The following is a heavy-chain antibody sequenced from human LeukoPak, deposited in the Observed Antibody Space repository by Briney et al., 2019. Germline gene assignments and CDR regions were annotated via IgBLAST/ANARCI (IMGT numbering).Heavy chain of an antibody. V-gene: IGHV3-23*01. CDR3: AKDLDYDFWSGPQFDY. D-gene: IGHD3-3*01. J-gene: IGHJ4*02. CDR1: GFTFSSYA. Sequence: GGSLRLSCAASGFTFSSYAMSWVRQAPGKGLEWVSAISGSGGSTYYADSVKGWFTISRDNSKNTLYLQMNSLRAEDTAVYYCAKDLDYDFWSGPQFDYWGQGTLVTVSS. CDR2: ISGSGGST.